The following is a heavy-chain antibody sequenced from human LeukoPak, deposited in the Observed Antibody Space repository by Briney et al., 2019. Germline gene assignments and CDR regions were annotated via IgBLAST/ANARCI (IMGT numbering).Heavy chain of an antibody. D-gene: IGHD2-2*01. J-gene: IGHJ5*02. CDR1: GFTFSSYA. CDR2: ISYDGSNK. V-gene: IGHV3-30-3*01. CDR3: ARDPPDIVVVPAANYFHWFDP. Sequence: GRSLRLSCAATGFTFSSYAMHWVRQAPGKGLEWVAVISYDGSNKYYADSVKGRFTISRDNSKNTLYLQMNSLRAEDTAVYYCARDPPDIVVVPAANYFHWFDPWGQGTLVTVSS.